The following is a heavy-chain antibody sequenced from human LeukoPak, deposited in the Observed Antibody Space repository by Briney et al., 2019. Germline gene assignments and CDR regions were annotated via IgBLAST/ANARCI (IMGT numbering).Heavy chain of an antibody. CDR3: AKDQDLYSSSWYGFDY. CDR2: ISYDGSNK. CDR1: GFTFSSYG. Sequence: GSLRLSCAASGFTFSSYGMHWVRQAPGKGLEWVAVISYDGSNKYYADSVKGRFTISRDNSKNTLYLQMNSLRAEDTAVYYCAKDQDLYSSSWYGFDYWGQGTLVTVSS. V-gene: IGHV3-30*18. D-gene: IGHD6-13*01. J-gene: IGHJ4*02.